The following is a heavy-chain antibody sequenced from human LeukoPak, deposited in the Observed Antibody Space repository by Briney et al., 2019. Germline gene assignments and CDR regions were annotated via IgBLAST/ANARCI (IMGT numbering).Heavy chain of an antibody. J-gene: IGHJ4*02. D-gene: IGHD3-22*01. V-gene: IGHV1-2*02. Sequence: ASVKVSCKASGYTFTGYYMHWVRQAPGQGLEWMGWINPNSGGTNYAQKFPGRVTMTRDTSISTAYMELSRLRSDDTAVYYCARDYYDSSGYPKYSYYFDYWGQGTLVTVSS. CDR3: ARDYYDSSGYPKYSYYFDY. CDR2: INPNSGGT. CDR1: GYTFTGYY.